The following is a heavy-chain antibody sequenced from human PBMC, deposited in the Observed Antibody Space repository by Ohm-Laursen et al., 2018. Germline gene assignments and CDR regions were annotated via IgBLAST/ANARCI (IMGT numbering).Heavy chain of an antibody. CDR1: EFTFSNYW. Sequence: SLRLSCAASEFTFSNYWMSWVRQAPGKGLEWVANIKQDGSDKSYVDSVKGRFTISRDNAKNSLYLQMNSLRAEDTAVYYCVRDRRGGSIELRAGGQGALVTVSS. J-gene: IGHJ4*02. D-gene: IGHD6-6*01. CDR2: IKQDGSDK. V-gene: IGHV3-7*01. CDR3: VRDRRGGSIELRA.